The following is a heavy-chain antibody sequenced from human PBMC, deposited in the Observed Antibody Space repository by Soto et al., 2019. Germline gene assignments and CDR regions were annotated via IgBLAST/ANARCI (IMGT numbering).Heavy chain of an antibody. V-gene: IGHV1-18*04. Sequence: ASVKVSCKASGYTFTSYGISWVLQAPGQGLEWMGWISAYNGNTNYAQKLQGRVTMTTDTSTSTAYMELRSLRSDDTAVYYCARVGGAPLTIFGVVISHYYGMDVWGQGTTVTVSS. CDR1: GYTFTSYG. CDR2: ISAYNGNT. J-gene: IGHJ6*02. CDR3: ARVGGAPLTIFGVVISHYYGMDV. D-gene: IGHD3-3*01.